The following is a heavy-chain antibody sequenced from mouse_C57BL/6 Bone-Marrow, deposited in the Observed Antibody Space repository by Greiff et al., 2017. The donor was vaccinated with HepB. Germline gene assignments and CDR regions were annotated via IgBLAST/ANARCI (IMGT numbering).Heavy chain of an antibody. J-gene: IGHJ4*01. CDR3: TRVAYSNYLMDY. V-gene: IGHV5-9-1*02. CDR1: GFTFSSYA. Sequence: EVKLMESGEGLVKPGGSLKLSCAASGFTFSSYAMSWVRQTPEKRLEWVAYISSGGDYIYYADTVKGRFTISRDNARNTLYLQMSSLKSEDTAMYYCTRVAYSNYLMDYWGQGTTVTVSS. D-gene: IGHD2-5*01. CDR2: ISSGGDYI.